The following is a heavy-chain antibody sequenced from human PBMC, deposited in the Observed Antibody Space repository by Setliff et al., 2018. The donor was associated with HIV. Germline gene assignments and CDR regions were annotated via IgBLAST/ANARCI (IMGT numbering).Heavy chain of an antibody. Sequence: ASVKVSCKASGYTFTGYYISWVRQAPGQGLEWMGWISPYNGDTRYAQKFQGRVTLTTDTTTNTAYMEVRTLRSDDTAVYSCARGISRDSSGYYRDEYFQHWGQGTLVTVSS. CDR2: ISPYNGDT. CDR1: GYTFTGYY. V-gene: IGHV1-18*04. D-gene: IGHD3-22*01. CDR3: ARGISRDSSGYYRDEYFQH. J-gene: IGHJ1*01.